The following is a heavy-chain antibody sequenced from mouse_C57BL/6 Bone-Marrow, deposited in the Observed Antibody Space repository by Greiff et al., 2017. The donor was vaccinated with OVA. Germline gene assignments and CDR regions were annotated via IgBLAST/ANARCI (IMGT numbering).Heavy chain of an antibody. V-gene: IGHV2-4*01. Sequence: VQRVESGPGLVQPSQSLSITCTVSGFSLTSYGVHWVRQPPGKGLEWLGVIWSGGSTDYNAAFISRLSISKDNSKSQVFCKMNSLQADDTARYYWAKGDIWYDFDVWGTGTTVTVSS. D-gene: IGHD2-1*01. CDR2: IWSGGST. J-gene: IGHJ1*03. CDR3: AKGDIWYDFDV. CDR1: GFSLTSYG.